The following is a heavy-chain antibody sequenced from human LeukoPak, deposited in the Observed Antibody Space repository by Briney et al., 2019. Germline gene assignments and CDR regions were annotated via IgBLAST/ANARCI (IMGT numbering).Heavy chain of an antibody. V-gene: IGHV1-46*01. Sequence: GASVKVSCKASGGTFSSYAISWVRQAPGQGLEWMGIINPSGGSTSYARKFQGRVTMTRDMSTSTVYMELSSLRSEDTAVYYCARGARGGYNNGFDYWGQGTLVTVSS. CDR1: GGTFSSYA. D-gene: IGHD5-24*01. CDR3: ARGARGGYNNGFDY. CDR2: INPSGGST. J-gene: IGHJ4*02.